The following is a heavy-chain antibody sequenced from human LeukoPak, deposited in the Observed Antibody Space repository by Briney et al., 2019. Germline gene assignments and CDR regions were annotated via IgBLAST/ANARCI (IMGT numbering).Heavy chain of an antibody. D-gene: IGHD4-17*01. CDR2: ISGSGGST. CDR1: GFTFSSYA. CDR3: AKVLQSEPDDYGDYFDY. J-gene: IGHJ4*02. Sequence: GGSLRLSCAASGFTFSSYAMSWLRQAPGKGLEWVSAISGSGGSTYYADSVKGRFTISRDNSKNTLYLQMNSLRAEDTAVYYCAKVLQSEPDDYGDYFDYWGQGTLVTVSS. V-gene: IGHV3-23*01.